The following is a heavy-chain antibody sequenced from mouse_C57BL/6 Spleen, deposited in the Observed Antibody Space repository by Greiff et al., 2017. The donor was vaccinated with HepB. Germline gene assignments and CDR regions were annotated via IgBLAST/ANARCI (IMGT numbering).Heavy chain of an antibody. CDR3: ARRGGYGYDGFDV. CDR1: GYTFTTYP. D-gene: IGHD2-2*01. Sequence: QVHVKQSGAELVKPGASVKMSCKASGYTFTTYPIEWMKQNHGKSLEWIGNFHPYNDDTKYNEKFKGKATLTVEKSSSTVYLELSRLTSDDSAVYDCARRGGYGYDGFDVWGTGTTVTVSS. CDR2: FHPYNDDT. V-gene: IGHV1-47*01. J-gene: IGHJ1*03.